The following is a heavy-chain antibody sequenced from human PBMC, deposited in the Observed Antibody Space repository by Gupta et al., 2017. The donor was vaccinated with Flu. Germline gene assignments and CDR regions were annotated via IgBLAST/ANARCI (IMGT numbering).Heavy chain of an antibody. CDR2: IYWNDDK. J-gene: IGHJ4*02. CDR1: GFSLSTSGVG. CDR3: AHRRVSYVAGSLSFDY. V-gene: IGHV2-5*01. D-gene: IGHD6-19*01. Sequence: QITLKESGPTLVKPTQTLTLTCTFSGFSLSTSGVGVGWIRQPPGKALEWLALIYWNDDKRYSPSLKSRLTITKDTSKNQVVLTMTNMDPVDTATYYCAHRRVSYVAGSLSFDYWGQGTLVTVSS.